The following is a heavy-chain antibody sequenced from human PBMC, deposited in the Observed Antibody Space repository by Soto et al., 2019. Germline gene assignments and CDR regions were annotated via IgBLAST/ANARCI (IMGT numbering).Heavy chain of an antibody. D-gene: IGHD3-22*01. CDR2: ISGSGGSS. CDR3: ARDAHYYDSSGSWFGP. J-gene: IGHJ5*02. Sequence: QAPGKGLEWVSAISGSGGSSYYADSVKGRFTISRDKSKNTRYLQMNSLRSEDTAVYYCARDAHYYDSSGSWFGPWGQGTLVTVSS. V-gene: IGHV3-23*01.